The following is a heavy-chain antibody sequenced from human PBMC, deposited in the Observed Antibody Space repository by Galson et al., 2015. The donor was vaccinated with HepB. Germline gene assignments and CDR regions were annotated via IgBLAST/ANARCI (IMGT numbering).Heavy chain of an antibody. V-gene: IGHV4-31*03. CDR1: GGSISSGGYY. J-gene: IGHJ4*02. D-gene: IGHD5-24*01. Sequence: TLSLTCTVSGGSISSGGYYWSWIRQHPGKGLEWIGYIYYSGSTYYNPSLKSRVTISVDTSKNQFSLKLSSVTAADTAVYYCARCTKDGDGYEDWGQGTLVTVSS. CDR2: IYYSGST. CDR3: ARCTKDGDGYED.